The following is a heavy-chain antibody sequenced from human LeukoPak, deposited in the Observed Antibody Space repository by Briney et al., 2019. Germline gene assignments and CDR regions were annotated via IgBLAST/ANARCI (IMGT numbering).Heavy chain of an antibody. Sequence: GGSLRLSCAASGFTFSSYSMNWVRQAPGKGLEWVSSISSSSSYIYYADSVKGRFTISRDNSKNTLYLQMNSLRAEDTAVYYCAKWRGYSYGIYGMDVWGQGTTVTVSS. CDR2: ISSSSSYI. J-gene: IGHJ6*02. D-gene: IGHD5-18*01. V-gene: IGHV3-21*04. CDR3: AKWRGYSYGIYGMDV. CDR1: GFTFSSYS.